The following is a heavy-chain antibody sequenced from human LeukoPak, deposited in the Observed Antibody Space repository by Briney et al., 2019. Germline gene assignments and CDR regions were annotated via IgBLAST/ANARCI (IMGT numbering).Heavy chain of an antibody. Sequence: ASVKASCKASGYTFTGYYMHWVRQAPGQGLEWMGWINPNSGGTNYAQKFQGRVTMTRDTSISTAYMELSRLRSDDTAVYYCARPKLERSGWFDPWGQGTLVTVSS. J-gene: IGHJ5*02. CDR2: INPNSGGT. CDR1: GYTFTGYY. V-gene: IGHV1-2*02. D-gene: IGHD1-1*01. CDR3: ARPKLERSGWFDP.